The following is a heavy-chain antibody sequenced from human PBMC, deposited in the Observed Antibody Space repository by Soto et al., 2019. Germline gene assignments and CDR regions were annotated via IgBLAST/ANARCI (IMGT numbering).Heavy chain of an antibody. CDR2: INTKFGDT. J-gene: IGHJ6*02. V-gene: IGHV1-2*02. Sequence: QVQLVQSGAEVKEPGDSVRVSCEASGYTFTAYYIHWVRQAPGQGLEWMGWINTKFGDTSYAQDFQGSVSMTSDMSLSTVYLELRRLTSGDTALYYCARNMDYYYGPGSGNGHGFWGQGTTVTVFS. CDR3: ARNMDYYYGPGSGNGHGF. CDR1: GYTFTAYY. D-gene: IGHD3-10*01.